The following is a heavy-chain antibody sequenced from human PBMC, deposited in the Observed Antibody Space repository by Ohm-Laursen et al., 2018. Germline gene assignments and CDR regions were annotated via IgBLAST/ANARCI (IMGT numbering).Heavy chain of an antibody. J-gene: IGHJ4*02. V-gene: IGHV4-59*08. CDR1: GGSISSYY. D-gene: IGHD3-22*01. Sequence: GTLSLTCTVSGGSISSYYWSWIRQPPGKGLEWIGYIYYSGSTNYNPSLKSRVTISVDTSKNQFSLKLSSVTAADTAVYYCARQSIYYDSSGYSFFDYWGQGTLVTVSS. CDR3: ARQSIYYDSSGYSFFDY. CDR2: IYYSGST.